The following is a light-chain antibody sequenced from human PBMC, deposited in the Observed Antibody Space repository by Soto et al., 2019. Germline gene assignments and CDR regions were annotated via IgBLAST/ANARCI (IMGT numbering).Light chain of an antibody. CDR1: QSVSSY. Sequence: DIVLTQSPDTLSLSPGEIATLSCRASQSVSSYLAWYQQKPGQAPRLLIYDASNRATGIPARFSGSGSGTDFTLTISSLEPDDFAVYYCQQRSNWPRTFGQGTKVEIK. V-gene: IGKV3-11*01. CDR3: QQRSNWPRT. J-gene: IGKJ1*01. CDR2: DAS.